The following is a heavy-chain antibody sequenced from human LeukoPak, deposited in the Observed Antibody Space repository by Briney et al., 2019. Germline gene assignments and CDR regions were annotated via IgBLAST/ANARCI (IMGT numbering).Heavy chain of an antibody. J-gene: IGHJ6*02. CDR1: GYSFTTYW. CDR2: IYPGDSDT. CDR3: ARQVSVDYPTYYYYGMDV. Sequence: GESLKISCTASGYSFTTYWIGWVRQMPGKGLEWMGIIYPGDSDTRYSPSFQGQATISADKSISTAYLQWSSLKASDTAMYYCARQVSVDYPTYYYYGMDVWGQGTTVTVSS. D-gene: IGHD3/OR15-3a*01. V-gene: IGHV5-51*01.